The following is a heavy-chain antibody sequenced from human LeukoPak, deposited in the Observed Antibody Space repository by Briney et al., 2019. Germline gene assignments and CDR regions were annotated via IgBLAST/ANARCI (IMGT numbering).Heavy chain of an antibody. V-gene: IGHV3-23*01. D-gene: IGHD3-22*01. CDR2: ISGSGSGT. J-gene: IGHJ4*02. CDR1: GFTFSNCA. Sequence: GGSLRLSCAASGFTFSNCAMSWVRRAPGKGLEWVSAISGSGSGTYYADSVKGRFTISRDNSKNTLYLQMNSLRAEDTAVYYCAKDAYYDTSGRYYSDYWGQGTLVTVSS. CDR3: AKDAYYDTSGRYYSDY.